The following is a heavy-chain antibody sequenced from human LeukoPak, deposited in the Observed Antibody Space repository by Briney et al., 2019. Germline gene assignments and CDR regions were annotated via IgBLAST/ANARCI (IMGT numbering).Heavy chain of an antibody. CDR1: GFSFSDSW. CDR2: IEQYGSEK. J-gene: IGHJ5*02. V-gene: IGHV3-7*05. CDR3: ARGHGWFDP. Sequence: GGSLRLSCAASGFSFSDSWMTWVRQAPGKGLEWVANIEQYGSEKNYVDSVKGRFTISRDNAKNSLYLQMNTLRAEDTAVYYCARGHGWFDPWGQGTLVTVSS.